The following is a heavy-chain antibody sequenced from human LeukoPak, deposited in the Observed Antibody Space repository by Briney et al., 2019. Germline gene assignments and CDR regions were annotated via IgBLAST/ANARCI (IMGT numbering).Heavy chain of an antibody. CDR1: GGSISSGSYY. CDR2: IYMSGST. Sequence: PSQTLSLTCTVSGGSISSGSYYWSWLRQPAGKGLEWIGRIYMSGSTNYNPSLKSRVTISVDTSKNQFSLKLSSVTAADTAVYYCARVGKTYGPYAFDIWGQGTMVTVSS. D-gene: IGHD3-10*01. J-gene: IGHJ3*02. CDR3: ARVGKTYGPYAFDI. V-gene: IGHV4-61*02.